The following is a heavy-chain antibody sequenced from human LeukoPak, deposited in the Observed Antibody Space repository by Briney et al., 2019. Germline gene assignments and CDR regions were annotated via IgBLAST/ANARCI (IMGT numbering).Heavy chain of an antibody. Sequence: GGSLRLSCAASGFTFSSYAMSWVRQAPGKGLEWVSAISGSGGSTYYADSVKGRFTISRDNSKNTLYLQMNSLRVEDTAVYYCARDVRGGHFDYWGQGTLVIVSS. CDR3: ARDVRGGHFDY. J-gene: IGHJ4*02. CDR1: GFTFSSYA. V-gene: IGHV3-23*01. D-gene: IGHD2-15*01. CDR2: ISGSGGST.